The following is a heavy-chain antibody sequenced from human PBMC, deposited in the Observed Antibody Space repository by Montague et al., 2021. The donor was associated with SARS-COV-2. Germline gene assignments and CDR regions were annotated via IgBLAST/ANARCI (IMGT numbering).Heavy chain of an antibody. CDR2: ISYDGSNK. Sequence: SLRLSCAASGSTFSSYAMHWVRQAPGKGLEWVAVISYDGSNKYYADSVKGRFTISRDNSKNTLYLQMNSLRAEDTAVYYCARGLTYWYFDLWGRGTLVTVSS. J-gene: IGHJ2*01. CDR3: ARGLTYWYFDL. D-gene: IGHD3-9*01. V-gene: IGHV3-30-3*01. CDR1: GSTFSSYA.